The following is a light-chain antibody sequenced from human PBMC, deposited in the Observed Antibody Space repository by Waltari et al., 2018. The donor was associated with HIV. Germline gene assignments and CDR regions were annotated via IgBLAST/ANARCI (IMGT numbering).Light chain of an antibody. CDR3: NSRDSSGDLYV. V-gene: IGLV3-19*01. CDR1: SLRTYY. Sequence: SSELTQDPAVSVALGQTVRITCQGDSLRTYYASWYQQKPGQSPLLVFFGKNNRPSGLPYRFAGSTSGNTASLTITGAQAEDEADYYCNSRDSSGDLYVFGTATKVTVL. CDR2: GKN. J-gene: IGLJ1*01.